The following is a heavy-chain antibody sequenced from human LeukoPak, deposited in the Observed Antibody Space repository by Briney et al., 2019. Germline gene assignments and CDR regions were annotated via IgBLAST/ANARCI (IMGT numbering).Heavy chain of an antibody. CDR1: GFTFSSYG. CDR2: ISYDGSNK. D-gene: IGHD1-1*01. J-gene: IGHJ6*02. V-gene: IGHV3-30*18. CDR3: AKDDDIRGGYGMDV. Sequence: GRSLRLSCAASGFTFSSYGMHWVRQAPGKGLEWVAVISYDGSNKYYADSVKGRFTISRDNSKNTLYLQMSSLRAEDTAVYYCAKDDDIRGGYGMDVWGQGTTVTVSS.